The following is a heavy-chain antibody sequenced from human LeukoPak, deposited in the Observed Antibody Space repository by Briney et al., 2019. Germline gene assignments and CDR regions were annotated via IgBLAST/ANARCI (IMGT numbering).Heavy chain of an antibody. D-gene: IGHD3-22*01. CDR1: GGSFSGYY. V-gene: IGHV4-34*01. CDR2: INHSGST. CDR3: ASVLSYYDSSGYYQLMYYFDY. J-gene: IGHJ4*02. Sequence: PSETLSLTCAVYGGSFSGYYWSWIRQPPGKGLEWIGEINHSGSTNYNPSLKSRVTISVDTSKNQFSLKLSSVTAADTAVYYCASVLSYYDSSGYYQLMYYFDYWGQGTLVTVSS.